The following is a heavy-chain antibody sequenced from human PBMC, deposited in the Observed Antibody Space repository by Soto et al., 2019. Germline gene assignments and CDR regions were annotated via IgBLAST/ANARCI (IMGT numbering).Heavy chain of an antibody. V-gene: IGHV1-69*01. CDR3: AREILVESSSPVLNWFDP. D-gene: IGHD6-13*01. J-gene: IGHJ5*02. Sequence: QVQLVQSGAEVKKPGSSVKVSCKASGGTFSSYAISWVRQAPGQGLEWMGGSIPIFGTANYAQKFQGRVTITEDESTSTAYMELSSLRSEDTAVYYCAREILVESSSPVLNWFDPWGQGTLVTVSS. CDR2: SIPIFGTA. CDR1: GGTFSSYA.